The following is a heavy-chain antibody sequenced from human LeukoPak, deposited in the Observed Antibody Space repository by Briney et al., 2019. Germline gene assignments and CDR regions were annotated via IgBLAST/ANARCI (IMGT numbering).Heavy chain of an antibody. CDR3: ARLQVHCGGDCYTRWFDP. J-gene: IGHJ5*02. D-gene: IGHD2-21*02. V-gene: IGHV4-30-2*01. CDR2: IYHSGST. CDR1: GGSISSGDYS. Sequence: SETLSLTCAVSGGSISSGDYSWTWIRQPPGKGLEWIGYIYHSGSTYYNPSLKGRVTISVDRSKNQFSLELSSVTAADTAVYYCARLQVHCGGDCYTRWFDPWGQGTLVTVSS.